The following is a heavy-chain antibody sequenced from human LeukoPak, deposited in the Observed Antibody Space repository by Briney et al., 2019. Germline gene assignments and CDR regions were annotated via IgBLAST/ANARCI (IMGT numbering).Heavy chain of an antibody. J-gene: IGHJ3*02. CDR1: GFTVSSNY. V-gene: IGHV3-66*01. CDR2: IYSGGST. Sequence: GGSLRVSCVASGFTVSSNYMSWVRQAPGKGLEWVSIIYSGGSTYYAYSVKGRFTISRDNSKNTLYLQMNSLRAEDTAVYYCARDISSGYYDAFDIWGQGTMVSASS. CDR3: ARDISSGYYDAFDI. D-gene: IGHD3-22*01.